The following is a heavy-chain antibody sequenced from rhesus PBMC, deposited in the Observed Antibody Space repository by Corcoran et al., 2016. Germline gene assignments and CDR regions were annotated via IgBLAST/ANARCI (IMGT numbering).Heavy chain of an antibody. D-gene: IGHD1-7*02. CDR2: INSGGGST. V-gene: IGHV3S5*01. J-gene: IGHJ4*01. CDR1: GFTFSSYG. CDR3: VKDQYWNDGYFDY. Sequence: EVQLVETGGGLVQPGGSLKLSCAASGFTFSSYGMSWVRQAPGKGLKWVSAINSGGGSTDYADSVKGRFTISRDNSKNTLSLQMNSLRAEDTAVYYCVKDQYWNDGYFDYWGQGVLVTVSS.